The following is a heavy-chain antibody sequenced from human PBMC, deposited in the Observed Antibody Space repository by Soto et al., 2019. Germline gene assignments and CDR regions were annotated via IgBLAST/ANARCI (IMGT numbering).Heavy chain of an antibody. D-gene: IGHD4-17*01. CDR2: INPNSGGT. Sequence: ASVKVSCKASGYTFSDYYIHWVRQAPGQGLEWMGWINPNSGGTKYAPKFQGGVTMTRDTSITAAYMELSSLRSGDTAVYYCARGKTRQATVTTGYWGQGTLVTVSS. CDR3: ARGKTRQATVTTGY. V-gene: IGHV1-2*02. CDR1: GYTFSDYY. J-gene: IGHJ4*02.